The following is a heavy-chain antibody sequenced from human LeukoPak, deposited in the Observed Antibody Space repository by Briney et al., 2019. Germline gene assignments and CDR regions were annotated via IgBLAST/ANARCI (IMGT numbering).Heavy chain of an antibody. CDR3: ARDTEYCSGGSCYRPLDY. V-gene: IGHV6-1*01. Sequence: SQTLSLTCAISGDSVSSNSAAWNWIRQSPSRGLEWLGRTYYRSKWYNDYAVSVKSRITINPDTSKNQFPLQLNSVTPEDTAVYYCARDTEYCSGGSCYRPLDYWGQGTLVTVSS. CDR2: TYYRSKWYN. J-gene: IGHJ4*02. D-gene: IGHD2-15*01. CDR1: GDSVSSNSAA.